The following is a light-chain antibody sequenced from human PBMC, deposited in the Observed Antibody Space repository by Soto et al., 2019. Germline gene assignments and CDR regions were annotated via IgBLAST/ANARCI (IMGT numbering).Light chain of an antibody. J-gene: IGKJ2*01. CDR3: QQYGSSPYT. CDR2: GAS. CDR1: QSVSSSY. V-gene: IGKV3-20*01. Sequence: EIVLTQSPGTLSLSPGERATLSCRASQSVSSSYLAWYQQNPGQAPRLLIYGASSRATAIPDRFSGSGSGTDFTLTISRLEPEDFAVYYCQQYGSSPYTVGQGTKLEIK.